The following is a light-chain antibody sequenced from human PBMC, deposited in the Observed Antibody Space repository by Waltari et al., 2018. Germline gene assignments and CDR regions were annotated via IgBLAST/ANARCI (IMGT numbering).Light chain of an antibody. Sequence: EIVLTQSPGTLSLSTGERATLSCRASQSVSGSYLAWYQQKPGQAPRLLIYGASNRATGIPDRISGSGSGTDFTLTISRLESEDFAVYYCQQYGSSPETFGQGTKVEAK. CDR2: GAS. CDR1: QSVSGSY. J-gene: IGKJ1*01. V-gene: IGKV3-20*01. CDR3: QQYGSSPET.